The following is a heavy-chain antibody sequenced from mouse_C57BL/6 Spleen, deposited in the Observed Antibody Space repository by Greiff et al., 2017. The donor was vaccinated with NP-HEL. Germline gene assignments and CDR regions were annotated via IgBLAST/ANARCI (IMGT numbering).Heavy chain of an antibody. J-gene: IGHJ2*01. Sequence: EVQLVESEGGLVQPGSSMKLSCTASGFTFSDYYMAWVRQVPEKGLEWVANINYDGSSTYYLDSLKSRFIISRDNAKNILYLQMSSLKSEDTATYYCARDRGYSHFDYWGQGTTLTVSS. D-gene: IGHD2-12*01. V-gene: IGHV5-16*01. CDR3: ARDRGYSHFDY. CDR2: INYDGSST. CDR1: GFTFSDYY.